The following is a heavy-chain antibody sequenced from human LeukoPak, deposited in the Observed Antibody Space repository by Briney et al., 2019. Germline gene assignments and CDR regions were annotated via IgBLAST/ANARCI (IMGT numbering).Heavy chain of an antibody. D-gene: IGHD3-10*01. J-gene: IGHJ4*02. V-gene: IGHV3-23*01. CDR2: ISGSATDS. CDR3: ANLDSYYYGSRSPFDY. Sequence: PGGSLRLSCAASGFTFSNHAMNWVRQAPGKGLEWVSGISGSATDSYYADSVKGRFTISRGNSKNTLYLQMNSLRAEDTALYYCANLDSYYYGSRSPFDYWGQGTLVTVSS. CDR1: GFTFSNHA.